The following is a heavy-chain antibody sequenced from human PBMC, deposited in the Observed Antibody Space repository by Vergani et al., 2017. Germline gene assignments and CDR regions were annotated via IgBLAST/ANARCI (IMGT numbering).Heavy chain of an antibody. Sequence: QVQLQESGPGLVKPSETLSLTCTVSGGSISSYYWSWIRQTPGKGLEWIGYIYYSGSTNYNPSLKSRVTISVDTSKNQFSLKLSSVTAADTAVYYCASSNCSSTSCPGEIDYWGQGTLVTVSS. D-gene: IGHD2-2*01. CDR2: IYYSGST. CDR3: ASSNCSSTSCPGEIDY. V-gene: IGHV4-59*01. CDR1: GGSISSYY. J-gene: IGHJ4*02.